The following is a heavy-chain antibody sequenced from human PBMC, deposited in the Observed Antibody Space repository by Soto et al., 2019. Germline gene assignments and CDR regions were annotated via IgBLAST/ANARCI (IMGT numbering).Heavy chain of an antibody. Sequence: QVQLVQSGAEVKKPGSSVKVACKASGGIFSNYVLNWVRQAPGQGLEWMGGIIPIFGTGNYAQKFQGRVTITADESTTTASMELRGLRSEYTAASYCARRYYNSSGYFDYWGQGTLVTVSS. CDR3: ARRYYNSSGYFDY. CDR2: IIPIFGTG. J-gene: IGHJ4*02. V-gene: IGHV1-69*01. D-gene: IGHD3-22*01. CDR1: GGIFSNYV.